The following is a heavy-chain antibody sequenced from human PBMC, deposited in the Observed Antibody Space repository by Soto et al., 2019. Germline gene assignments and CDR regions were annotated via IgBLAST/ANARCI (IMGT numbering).Heavy chain of an antibody. CDR2: ISGSGGST. J-gene: IGHJ6*02. Sequence: PGGSLRLSCAASGFTFSSYAMSWVRQAPGKGLEWVSAISGSGGSTYYADSVKGRFTISRDNSKNTLYLQMNSLRAEDTAVYYCAKDRALGYFSGGSCLFYYYGMDVWGQGTTATVS. CDR3: AKDRALGYFSGGSCLFYYYGMDV. CDR1: GFTFSSYA. V-gene: IGHV3-23*01. D-gene: IGHD2-15*01.